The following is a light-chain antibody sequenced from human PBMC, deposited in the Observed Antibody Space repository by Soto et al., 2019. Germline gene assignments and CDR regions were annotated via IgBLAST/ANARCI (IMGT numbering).Light chain of an antibody. Sequence: QSVLTQSPSVSGAPGQRVTISCTGNSSNIGAPYDVHWYQQLPGTAPKLLIYVNGNRPSGVPDRFSASKSGTSASLAITGLQAEDEADYYCQSYDSSLSAYVFGTGTKLTVL. V-gene: IGLV1-40*01. CDR2: VNG. CDR3: QSYDSSLSAYV. J-gene: IGLJ1*01. CDR1: SSNIGAPYD.